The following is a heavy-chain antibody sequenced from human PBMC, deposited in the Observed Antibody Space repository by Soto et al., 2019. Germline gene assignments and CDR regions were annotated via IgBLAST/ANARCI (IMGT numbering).Heavy chain of an antibody. CDR3: TRGDFWSAYRPDSYGMAV. CDR1: GYTFTSYA. J-gene: IGHJ6*02. D-gene: IGHD3-3*01. CDR2: INAGNGNT. Sequence: ASVKVSCKTSGYTFTSYAIHWVRQAPGQRLEWMGWINAGNGNTKYSQKFEGRVTITRAKSASTAYMEVSSLTSEDTAVYYCTRGDFWSAYRPDSYGMAVWGQGTTVTFSS. V-gene: IGHV1-3*01.